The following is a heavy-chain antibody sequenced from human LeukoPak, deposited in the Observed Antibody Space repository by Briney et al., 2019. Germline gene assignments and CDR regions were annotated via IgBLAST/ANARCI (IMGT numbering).Heavy chain of an antibody. D-gene: IGHD2-2*01. V-gene: IGHV4-34*01. CDR2: INHSGST. CDR3: ASGMPGFDY. Sequence: SETLSLTCAVYGGSFSGYYWSWIRQPPGKGLEWIGEINHSGSTNYNPSLKSRVTISVDKSKNQFSLKLSSVTAADTAVYYCASGMPGFDYWGQGTLVTVSS. J-gene: IGHJ4*02. CDR1: GGSFSGYY.